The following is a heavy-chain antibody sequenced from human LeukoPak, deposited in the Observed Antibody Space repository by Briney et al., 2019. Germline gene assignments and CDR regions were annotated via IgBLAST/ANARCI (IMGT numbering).Heavy chain of an antibody. J-gene: IGHJ4*02. V-gene: IGHV4-34*01. D-gene: IGHD3-22*01. CDR1: GESFSGYY. CDR3: ARSKDGSGFAAY. Sequence: PSETLSLTCAVYGESFSGYYWTWIRQPPGKGLEWIGEINHSGNTNYNPSLKSRVAISVDTSKNQFSLKLSSVIAADTAMYYCARSKDGSGFAAYWGQGTQVTVSS. CDR2: INHSGNT.